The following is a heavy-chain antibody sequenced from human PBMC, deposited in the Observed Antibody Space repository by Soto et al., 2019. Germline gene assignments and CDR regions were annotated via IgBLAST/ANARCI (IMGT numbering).Heavy chain of an antibody. CDR2: INHSGST. D-gene: IGHD3-22*01. V-gene: IGHV4-34*01. J-gene: IGHJ5*02. Sequence: SETLSLTCAVYGGSFSGYYWSWIRQPPGKGLEWIGEINHSGSTNYNPSLKSRVTISVDTSKNQFSLKLSSVTAADTAVYYCARGDSYYYDSSGYYYAWFDPWGQGTLVT. CDR3: ARGDSYYYDSSGYYYAWFDP. CDR1: GGSFSGYY.